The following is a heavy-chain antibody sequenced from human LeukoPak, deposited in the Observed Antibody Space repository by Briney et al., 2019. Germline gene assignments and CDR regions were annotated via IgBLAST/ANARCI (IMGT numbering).Heavy chain of an antibody. D-gene: IGHD2-8*01. CDR3: ARPRLTGYYYYMDV. Sequence: MPGRSLRLSCAASGFTFSDYYMSWIRQAPGKGLEWVSYISVSGGTIYSADSVKGRFTISRDNAKNSLYLQMNRLRAEDTAVYYCARPRLTGYYYYMDVWGKGTTVTVSS. J-gene: IGHJ6*03. V-gene: IGHV3-11*04. CDR2: ISVSGGTI. CDR1: GFTFSDYY.